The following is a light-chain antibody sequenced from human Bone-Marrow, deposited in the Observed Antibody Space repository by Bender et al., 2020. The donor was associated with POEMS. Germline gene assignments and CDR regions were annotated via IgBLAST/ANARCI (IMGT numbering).Light chain of an antibody. J-gene: IGLJ2*01. CDR3: QAWDSNTAHVV. CDR1: QLGDQY. CDR2: EDN. V-gene: IGLV3-1*01. Sequence: SYGLTQPPSVSVSPGHTANITCSGDQLGDQYASWYQLKPGQSPVLVIYEDNKRPSGIPERFSGSNSGNIATLTISGTQALDEADYSCQAWDSNTAHVVFGGGTKLTVL.